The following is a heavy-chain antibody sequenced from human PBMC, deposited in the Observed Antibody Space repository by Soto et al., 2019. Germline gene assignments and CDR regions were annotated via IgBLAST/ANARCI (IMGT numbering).Heavy chain of an antibody. CDR1: GDSISSFY. D-gene: IGHD2-2*01. J-gene: IGHJ4*02. CDR2: IFSSGST. CDR3: ARVGYCSSTPCWPIGYFEY. Sequence: QVQLQESGPGLVKPSETLSLTCTVSGDSISSFYWTWIRQPPGKGLEWVGYIFSSGSTNYNPSLKSPVTISVDTSENHFSLKLTSVTAADTAVYYCARVGYCSSTPCWPIGYFEYWGQGTLVTVSS. V-gene: IGHV4-59*01.